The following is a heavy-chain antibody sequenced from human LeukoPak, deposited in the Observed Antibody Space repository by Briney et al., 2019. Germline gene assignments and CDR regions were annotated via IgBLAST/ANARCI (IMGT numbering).Heavy chain of an antibody. V-gene: IGHV1-69*04. CDR3: ARPAGSGRPFDY. CDR2: IIPILGIA. CDR1: GGTFSSYA. D-gene: IGHD3-3*01. J-gene: IGHJ4*02. Sequence: GASVKVSCKASGGTFSSYAISWVRQAPRQGLEWMGRIIPILGIANYAQKFQGRVTITADKSTSTAYMELSSLRSEDTAVYYCARPAGSGRPFDYWGQGTLVTVSS.